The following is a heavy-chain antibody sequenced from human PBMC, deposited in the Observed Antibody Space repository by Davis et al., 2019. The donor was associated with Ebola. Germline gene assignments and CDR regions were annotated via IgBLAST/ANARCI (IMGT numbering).Heavy chain of an antibody. Sequence: AASVKVSCKASGGTFSSYAISWVRQAPGQGLEWMGGIIPIFGTANYAQKLQGRVTMTTDTSTSTAYMELRSLRSDDTAVYYCAARGYWGQGTLVTVSS. CDR2: IIPIFGTA. CDR3: AARGY. CDR1: GGTFSSYA. V-gene: IGHV1-69*05. J-gene: IGHJ4*02.